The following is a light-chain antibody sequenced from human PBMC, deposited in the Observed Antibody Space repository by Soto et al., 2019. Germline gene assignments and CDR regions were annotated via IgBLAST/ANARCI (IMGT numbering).Light chain of an antibody. CDR2: GVS. J-gene: IGKJ1*01. CDR3: HQYGKTPPT. CDR1: QSVSGSD. Sequence: EVVLTQSPGTLSLSPGERATLSCRASQSVSGSDLSWYQQKPGQAPRLLISGVSSKATGTPDRFSGSGSGTDFTLTISSLEPEDFAVFYCHQYGKTPPTFGPGTKVEI. V-gene: IGKV3-20*01.